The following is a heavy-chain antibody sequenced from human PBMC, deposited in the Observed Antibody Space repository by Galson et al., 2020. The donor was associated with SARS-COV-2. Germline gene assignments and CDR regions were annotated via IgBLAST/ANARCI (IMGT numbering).Heavy chain of an antibody. V-gene: IGHV4-31*03. Sequence: ASETLPLTCSVSGDSISYGGHYWSWIRQFPGKGLEWIGYIHYRGSAYYNPSLKSRLTILVDTSQNQFSLELSSLTAADTAVYYCARDRDGHNSDSFDVWGPGAMVIVSA. CDR2: IHYRGSA. CDR3: ARDRDGHNSDSFDV. J-gene: IGHJ3*01. CDR1: GDSISYGGHY.